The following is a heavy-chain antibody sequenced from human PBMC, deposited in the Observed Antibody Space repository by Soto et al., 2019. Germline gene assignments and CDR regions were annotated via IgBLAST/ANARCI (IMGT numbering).Heavy chain of an antibody. CDR2: IYYSGST. V-gene: IGHV4-39*07. CDR3: ARDRGREYSRSGDYYYYYGMDV. D-gene: IGHD6-6*01. J-gene: IGHJ6*02. Sequence: PSETLSLTCAVSGCAISSSSYYWGWIRQPPGKGLEGIGSIYYSGSTYYNPSLKSRVTISVDTPTNQFSLKLSSVTAADTALYYCARDRGREYSRSGDYYYYYGMDVWAQGTTVTASS. CDR1: GCAISSSSYY.